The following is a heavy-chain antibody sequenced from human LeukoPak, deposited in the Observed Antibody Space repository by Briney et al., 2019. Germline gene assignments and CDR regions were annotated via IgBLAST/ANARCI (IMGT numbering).Heavy chain of an antibody. Sequence: GGSLRLSCAASGFTFSNYAMSWVRQAPGKGLEWVSSVSSTGGTTYYADSVKGRFTTSRDNSKNMLYLQMNSLRAEDTAVYYCAKGSNWNYLYYFDYWGQGTLVTVSS. CDR3: AKGSNWNYLYYFDY. CDR1: GFTFSNYA. V-gene: IGHV3-23*01. D-gene: IGHD1-7*01. CDR2: VSSTGGTT. J-gene: IGHJ4*02.